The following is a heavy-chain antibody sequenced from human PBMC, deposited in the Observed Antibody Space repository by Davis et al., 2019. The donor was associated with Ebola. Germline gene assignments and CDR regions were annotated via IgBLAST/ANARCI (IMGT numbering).Heavy chain of an antibody. CDR1: GGTLRTHG. J-gene: IGHJ6*02. V-gene: IGHV1-69*06. Sequence: AASVKVSCKAAGGTLRTHGISWVRQAPGQGLEWMGGLIPIFGTPNYAQKFQGRVTITADKSTSTAYMELSSLRSDDTAVYYCARGGITMVVVPLDYNFYAMDVWGQGTTVTVSS. CDR3: ARGGITMVVVPLDYNFYAMDV. D-gene: IGHD3-22*01. CDR2: LIPIFGTP.